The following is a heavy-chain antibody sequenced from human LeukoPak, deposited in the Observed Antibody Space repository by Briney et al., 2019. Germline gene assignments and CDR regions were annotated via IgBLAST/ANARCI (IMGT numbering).Heavy chain of an antibody. V-gene: IGHV4-61*01. Sequence: SETLSLTCTVSGGSVSSGSYYWSCIRQPPGKGLEWIVYIYYSGSTNYNPSLKSRVTISVDTSKNQFSLKLSSVTAADTAVYYCARDQIVPGPSTVTSRALDYWGQGTLVTVSS. CDR3: ARDQIVPGPSTVTSRALDY. J-gene: IGHJ4*02. D-gene: IGHD4-17*01. CDR1: GGSVSSGSYY. CDR2: IYYSGST.